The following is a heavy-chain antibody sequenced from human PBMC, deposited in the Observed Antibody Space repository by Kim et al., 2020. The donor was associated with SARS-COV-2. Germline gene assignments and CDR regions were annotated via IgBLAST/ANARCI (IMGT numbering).Heavy chain of an antibody. CDR2: YI. Sequence: YIYYADTIKSRFTISRDNAKNSLYLQMNSLRAEDTAVYYCARGAAADAFDIWGQGTVVTVSS. V-gene: IGHV3-21*01. CDR3: ARGAAADAFDI. D-gene: IGHD6-13*01. J-gene: IGHJ3*02.